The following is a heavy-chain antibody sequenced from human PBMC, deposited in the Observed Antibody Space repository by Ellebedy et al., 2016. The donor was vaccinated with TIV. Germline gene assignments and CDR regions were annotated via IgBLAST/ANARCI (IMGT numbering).Heavy chain of an antibody. CDR3: ARAPGAGCR. V-gene: IGHV1-8*01. D-gene: IGHD3-10*01. J-gene: IGHJ4*02. Sequence: ASVKVSCXASGYTFTNYDINWVRQAPGQGLEWMGWMNPNSGNTGYVQKFQGRVSMTRSTSMSTAYMELSNLRSEDTAVYYCARAPGAGCRWGQGTLVTVSS. CDR2: MNPNSGNT. CDR1: GYTFTNYD.